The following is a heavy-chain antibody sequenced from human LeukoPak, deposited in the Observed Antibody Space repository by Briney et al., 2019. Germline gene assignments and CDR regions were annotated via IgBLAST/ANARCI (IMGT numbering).Heavy chain of an antibody. D-gene: IGHD1-1*01. CDR3: ARADGTTGLDY. Sequence: ASVKVSCKASGYTFTGYYMHWVRQAPGQGLEWMGWINPNSGGTNYAQKFQGRVTMTRDTSTSTVYMELSSLRSEDTAVYYCARADGTTGLDYWGQGTLVTVSS. J-gene: IGHJ4*02. V-gene: IGHV1-2*02. CDR1: GYTFTGYY. CDR2: INPNSGGT.